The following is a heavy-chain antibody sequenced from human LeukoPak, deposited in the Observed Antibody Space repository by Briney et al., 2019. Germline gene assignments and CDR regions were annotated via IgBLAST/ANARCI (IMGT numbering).Heavy chain of an antibody. CDR1: GGSISSGDYY. J-gene: IGHJ4*02. D-gene: IGHD2-2*01. V-gene: IGHV4-30-4*02. CDR3: ARASSSTGCSDY. Sequence: SETLSLTCTVSGGSISSGDYYWSWICLPPGKGLEWIGYIYYSGSTYYNPSLKSRVTISVDTSKNQFSLKLSSVTAADTAVYYCARASSSTGCSDYWGQGTLVTVSS. CDR2: IYYSGST.